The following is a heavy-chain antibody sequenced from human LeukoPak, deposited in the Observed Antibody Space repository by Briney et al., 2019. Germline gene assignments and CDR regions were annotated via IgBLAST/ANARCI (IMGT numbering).Heavy chain of an antibody. CDR1: GFTFSSYS. Sequence: GGSLRLSCAASGFTFSSYSMNWVRQAPGKGLEWVSSISSSSSYIYYADSVKGRFTISRDNAKNSLYLQMNSLRAEDTAVYYCARTPIYCGGDCYYFDYWGQGTLVTVSS. V-gene: IGHV3-21*01. CDR2: ISSSSSYI. D-gene: IGHD2-21*01. J-gene: IGHJ4*02. CDR3: ARTPIYCGGDCYYFDY.